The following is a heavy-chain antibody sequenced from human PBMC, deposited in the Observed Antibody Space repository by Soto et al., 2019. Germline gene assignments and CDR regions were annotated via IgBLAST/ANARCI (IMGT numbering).Heavy chain of an antibody. CDR1: GFTFSSYG. CDR2: IWYDGSNK. CDR3: ARDPYTAMVTSVPDY. V-gene: IGHV3-33*01. Sequence: GGSLRLSCAASGFTFSSYGMHWVRQAPGKGLEWVAVIWYDGSNKYYADSVKGRFTISRDNSKNTLYLQMNSLRAEDTAVYYCARDPYTAMVTSVPDYWGQGTLVTVSS. J-gene: IGHJ4*02. D-gene: IGHD5-18*01.